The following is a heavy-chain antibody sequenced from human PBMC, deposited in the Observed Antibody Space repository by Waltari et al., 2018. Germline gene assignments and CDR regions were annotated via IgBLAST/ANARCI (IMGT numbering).Heavy chain of an antibody. D-gene: IGHD6-19*01. J-gene: IGHJ4*02. CDR2: IIPIFGTA. V-gene: IGHV1-69*13. CDR3: ARRYSSGWQPFDY. CDR1: GGTFSSYA. Sequence: QVQLVQSGAEVKKPGSSVKVSCKASGGTFSSYAISWVRQAPGQGLEWMGVIIPIFGTANYAQKCQGRVTITADESTSTAYMELSSLRSEDTAVYYCARRYSSGWQPFDYWGQGTLVTVSS.